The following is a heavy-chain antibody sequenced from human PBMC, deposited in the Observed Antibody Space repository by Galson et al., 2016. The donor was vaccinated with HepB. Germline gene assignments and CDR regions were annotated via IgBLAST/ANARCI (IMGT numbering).Heavy chain of an antibody. CDR3: AREESYCSGGRCHPNWFDP. CDR2: IWYDGSNK. CDR1: GFTFSSYA. D-gene: IGHD2-15*01. Sequence: SLRLSCAASGFTFSSYAMHWVRQAPGKGLEWVAVIWYDGSNKYYADSVKGRFTISRDNSKNTLYLQMNSLRAEDTAVYYCAREESYCSGGRCHPNWFDPWGQGTLVTVSS. J-gene: IGHJ5*02. V-gene: IGHV3-33*01.